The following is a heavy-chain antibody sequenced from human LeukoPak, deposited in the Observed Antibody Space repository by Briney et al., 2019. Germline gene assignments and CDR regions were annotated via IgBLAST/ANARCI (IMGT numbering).Heavy chain of an antibody. CDR2: MNPNTGNT. J-gene: IGHJ6*03. D-gene: IGHD3-16*01. CDR1: GYTFTTYN. V-gene: IGHV1-8*01. Sequence: ASVKVSCKASGYTFTTYNINWVRQATGQGLEWMGWMNPNTGNTGYAQKFQGRVTMTRDTSISAAYMDLSSLRSEDTAVYDCARGFWGVDYHYLDVWGKGTTVIVSS. CDR3: ARGFWGVDYHYLDV.